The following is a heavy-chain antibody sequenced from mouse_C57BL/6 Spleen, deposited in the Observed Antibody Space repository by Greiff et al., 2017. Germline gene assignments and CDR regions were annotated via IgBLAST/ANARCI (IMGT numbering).Heavy chain of an antibody. CDR3: AKDYSNYRGDAMDY. J-gene: IGHJ4*01. CDR1: GFSLTSYG. Sequence: VHLVESGPGLVAPSQSLSITCTVSGFSLTSYGVSWVRQPPGKGLEWLGVIWGDGSTNYHSARISRLSISKDNSKGQVFLKLNSLQTDDTATYYCAKDYSNYRGDAMDYWGQGTSVTVSS. D-gene: IGHD2-5*01. CDR2: IWGDGST. V-gene: IGHV2-3*01.